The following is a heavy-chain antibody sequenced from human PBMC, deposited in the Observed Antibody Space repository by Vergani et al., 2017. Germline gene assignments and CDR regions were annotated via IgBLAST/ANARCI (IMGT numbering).Heavy chain of an antibody. CDR1: GYSFSSYD. Sequence: QVQLVQSGAEVKKPGASVKVSCRASGYSFSSYDISWVRQATGQGLEWMGWMNPNSGTTGYAQKFQGRVTMTRNTSINTAYMELSRLSFEDAAVYYCARDRRYKTSGADYWGQGTLVTVSS. J-gene: IGHJ4*02. V-gene: IGHV1-8*01. CDR3: ARDRRYKTSGADY. D-gene: IGHD3-9*01. CDR2: MNPNSGTT.